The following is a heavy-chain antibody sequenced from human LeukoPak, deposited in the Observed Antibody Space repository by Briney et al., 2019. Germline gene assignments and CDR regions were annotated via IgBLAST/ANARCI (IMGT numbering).Heavy chain of an antibody. D-gene: IGHD4-17*01. Sequence: GGSLRLSCAASGFTFSSYWMSWVRQAPGKGLEWVANIKQDGSEKYYVDSVKGRFTISRDNSKNTLYLQMNSLRAEDTAVYYCAKPEATVTITVGFDYWGQGTLVTVSS. J-gene: IGHJ4*02. V-gene: IGHV3-7*03. CDR2: IKQDGSEK. CDR3: AKPEATVTITVGFDY. CDR1: GFTFSSYW.